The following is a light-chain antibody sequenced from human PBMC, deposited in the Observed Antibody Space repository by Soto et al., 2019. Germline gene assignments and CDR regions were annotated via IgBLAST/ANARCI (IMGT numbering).Light chain of an antibody. Sequence: ESVLTQSPGTLSLSPGERATLSCRASQSVSSSYLAWYQQKPGQAPRLLIYGASSRATGIPDRFSGSGSGTDFTLTIRRLEPEDFAVYYCQKYGSSPPITFGQGKRLENK. CDR2: GAS. CDR1: QSVSSSY. V-gene: IGKV3-20*01. CDR3: QKYGSSPPIT. J-gene: IGKJ5*01.